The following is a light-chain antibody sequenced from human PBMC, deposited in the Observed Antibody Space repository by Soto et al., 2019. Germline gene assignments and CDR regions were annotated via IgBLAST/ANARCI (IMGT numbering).Light chain of an antibody. Sequence: DIQMTQSPSSLSASVVDRVTITCRASQSISRRLNWFQQKPGKAPKLLIYDISSLQSGVPSRFSGSGSGTDFTLTISSLQPEDFATYYCQQSNSTPLTVGGGTRVEIK. CDR2: DIS. CDR3: QQSNSTPLT. CDR1: QSISRR. V-gene: IGKV1-39*01. J-gene: IGKJ4*01.